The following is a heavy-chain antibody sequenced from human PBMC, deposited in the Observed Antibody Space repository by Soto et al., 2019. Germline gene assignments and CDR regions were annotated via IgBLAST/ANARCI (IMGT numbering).Heavy chain of an antibody. CDR1: GFTFSSYA. CDR2: ISGSGGST. CDR3: AKVDSSWYYYGMDV. D-gene: IGHD6-13*01. V-gene: IGHV3-23*01. Sequence: EVQLLESGGGLVQPGGSLRLSCAASGFTFSSYAMSWVRQAPGKGLEWVSAISGSGGSTYYADSVKGRFTISRDNSKNTLYLQINSLRAEDTAVYYCAKVDSSWYYYGMDVWGQGTTVTVSS. J-gene: IGHJ6*02.